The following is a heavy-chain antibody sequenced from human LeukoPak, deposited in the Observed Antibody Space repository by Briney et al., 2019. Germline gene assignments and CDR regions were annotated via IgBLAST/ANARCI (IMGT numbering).Heavy chain of an antibody. J-gene: IGHJ3*02. CDR1: GFTFSSYG. CDR3: ARSQETAYWVTTLVGAFDI. D-gene: IGHD4-17*01. Sequence: GGSLRLSCAASGFTFSSYGMHWVRQAPGKGLEWVAVISYDGGNKYYADSVKGRFTISRDNSKNTLYLQMNSLRAEDTAVYYCARSQETAYWVTTLVGAFDIWGQGTMVTVSS. CDR2: ISYDGGNK. V-gene: IGHV3-30*03.